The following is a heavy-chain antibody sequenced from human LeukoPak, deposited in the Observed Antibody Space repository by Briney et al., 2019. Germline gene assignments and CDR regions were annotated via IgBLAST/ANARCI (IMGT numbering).Heavy chain of an antibody. J-gene: IGHJ2*01. Sequence: SETLSLTCTVSGGSISSGSYYWSWIRQPAGKGLEWIGRIYTSGSTNYNPSLKSRVTISVDTSKNQFSLKLSSVTAADTAVYYCARTEGSWYFDLWGRGTLVTVSS. CDR2: IYTSGST. V-gene: IGHV4-61*02. CDR3: ARTEGSWYFDL. CDR1: GGSISSGSYY.